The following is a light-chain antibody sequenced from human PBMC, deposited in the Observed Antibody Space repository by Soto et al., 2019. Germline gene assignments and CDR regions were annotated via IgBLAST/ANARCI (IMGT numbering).Light chain of an antibody. Sequence: IQMTQSPSTLSASVGDRVTITCRASQTIRNWLAWYQQRPGEAPNLLIYDVSTLKSGVPSRFSGSGSGTEFTLTISNLQPDDFATYYCQHYSSWPFGQGTKVEIK. CDR1: QTIRNW. CDR2: DVS. J-gene: IGKJ1*01. CDR3: QHYSSWP. V-gene: IGKV1-5*01.